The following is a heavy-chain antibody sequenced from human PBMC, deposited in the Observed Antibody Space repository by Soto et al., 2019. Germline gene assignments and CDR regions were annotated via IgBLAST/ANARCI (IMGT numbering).Heavy chain of an antibody. J-gene: IGHJ6*02. CDR1: GYSFTSYW. CDR3: ARHWMVRGVINPKYYYYGMDV. V-gene: IGHV5-10-1*01. D-gene: IGHD3-10*01. CDR2: IDPSDSYT. Sequence: LGESLKISCKGSGYSFTSYWISWVRQMPGKGLEWMGRIDPSDSYTNYSPSFQGHVTISADKSISTAYLQWSSLKASDTAMYYCARHWMVRGVINPKYYYYGMDVWGQGTTVTVSS.